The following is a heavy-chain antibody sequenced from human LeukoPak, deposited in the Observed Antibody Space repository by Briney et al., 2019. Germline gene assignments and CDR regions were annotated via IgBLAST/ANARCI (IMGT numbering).Heavy chain of an antibody. Sequence: GGSLRLSCAASGFTFSSYGMHWVRQAPGKGLEWVAFIRYDGSNKYYADSVKGRFTISSDNSKNTLYLQMNSLRAEDTAVYYCAKDLSRYSRSYPQGPDYWGQGTLVTVSS. J-gene: IGHJ4*02. CDR2: IRYDGSNK. CDR1: GFTFSSYG. CDR3: AKDLSRYSRSYPQGPDY. V-gene: IGHV3-30*02. D-gene: IGHD1-26*01.